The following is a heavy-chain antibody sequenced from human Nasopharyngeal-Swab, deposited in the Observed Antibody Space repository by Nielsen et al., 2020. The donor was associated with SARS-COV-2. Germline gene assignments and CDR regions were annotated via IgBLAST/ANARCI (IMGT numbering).Heavy chain of an antibody. CDR1: GITFSSYG. CDR2: IWYDGSNK. CDR3: VKHQGSSSDQ. J-gene: IGHJ4*02. Sequence: GGSLRLSCAASGITFSSYGMHWVRQAPGKGLEWVAVIWYDGSNKYYADSVKGRFTISRDNAKNTLYLQMNSLRVEDTAVYYCVKHQGSSSDQWGQGTLVTVSS. V-gene: IGHV3-33*03.